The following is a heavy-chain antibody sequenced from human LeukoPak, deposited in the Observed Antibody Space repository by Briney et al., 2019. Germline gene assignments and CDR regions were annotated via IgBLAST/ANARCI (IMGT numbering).Heavy chain of an antibody. Sequence: ASVKVSCKASGYTFTSYYMHWVRQAPGQGLEWMGIINPSGGSTSYAQKFQGRVTMTRDTSTSTVYMELSSLRSEDTAVYYCASSYDSSGYYYGNFDYWGQGTLVTVSS. CDR2: INPSGGST. CDR3: ASSYDSSGYYYGNFDY. J-gene: IGHJ4*02. CDR1: GYTFTSYY. D-gene: IGHD3-22*01. V-gene: IGHV1-46*01.